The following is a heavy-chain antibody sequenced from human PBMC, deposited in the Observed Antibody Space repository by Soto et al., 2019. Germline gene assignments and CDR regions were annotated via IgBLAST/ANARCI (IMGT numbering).Heavy chain of an antibody. Sequence: QVQLVESGGGVVQPGRSLRLSCAASGFTFSSYGMHWFRQAPGKGLEWVAVISYDGSNKYYADSVKGRFTISRDNSNNTPYLQINSLRAEDTAVYYCANGVEGYCDYVTSYHYYYGMDVWGQGTTVTVSS. CDR2: ISYDGSNK. CDR3: ANGVEGYCDYVTSYHYYYGMDV. V-gene: IGHV3-30*18. J-gene: IGHJ6*02. CDR1: GFTFSSYG. D-gene: IGHD4-17*01.